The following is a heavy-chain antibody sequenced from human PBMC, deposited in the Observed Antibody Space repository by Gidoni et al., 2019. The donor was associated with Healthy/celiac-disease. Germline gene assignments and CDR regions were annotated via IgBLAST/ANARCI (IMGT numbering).Heavy chain of an antibody. D-gene: IGHD4-4*01. J-gene: IGHJ6*02. Sequence: QVQLQQWGAGLLKPSETLSLTCAVYGGSFSGYYWSWIRQPPGKGREWIGEINHSGSTNYNPSLKSRVTISVDTSKNQFSLKLSSVTAADTAVYYCARLGYSNYYYYYGMDVWGQGTTVTVSS. CDR1: GGSFSGYY. V-gene: IGHV4-34*01. CDR2: INHSGST. CDR3: ARLGYSNYYYYYGMDV.